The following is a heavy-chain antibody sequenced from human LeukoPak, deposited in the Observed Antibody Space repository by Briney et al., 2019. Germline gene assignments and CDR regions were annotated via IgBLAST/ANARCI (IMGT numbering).Heavy chain of an antibody. D-gene: IGHD1-1*01. CDR2: INWNGGST. V-gene: IGHV3-20*04. J-gene: IGHJ4*02. Sequence: RPGGSLRLSCAASGFTFDDYGMSWVRQAPGKGLEWVSGINWNGGSTGYADSVKGRFTISRDNAKNSLYLQMNSLRAEDTALYYCAGVDWNDAGGDFDCWGQGTLVTVSS. CDR3: AGVDWNDAGGDFDC. CDR1: GFTFDDYG.